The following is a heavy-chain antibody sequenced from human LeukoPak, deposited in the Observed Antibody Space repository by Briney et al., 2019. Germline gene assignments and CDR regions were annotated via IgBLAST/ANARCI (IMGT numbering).Heavy chain of an antibody. Sequence: GGSLRLSCAASGFTFSSYGMHWVRKAPGKGLEWVAVISYEGSNKKYTDSVKGRFTISRDNSKNTLYLQMNSLRAEDTAVYYCAKEIITGDDYGDFSNYGMDVWGQGTTVTVSS. CDR1: GFTFSSYG. D-gene: IGHD4-17*01. V-gene: IGHV3-30*18. CDR2: ISYEGSNK. CDR3: AKEIITGDDYGDFSNYGMDV. J-gene: IGHJ6*02.